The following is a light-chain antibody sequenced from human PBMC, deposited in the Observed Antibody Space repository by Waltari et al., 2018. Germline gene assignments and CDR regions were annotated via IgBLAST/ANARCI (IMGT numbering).Light chain of an antibody. V-gene: IGLV3-21*02. CDR3: QVWDSGSGHPHVV. CDR1: NIARKS. CDR2: DDS. Sequence: SYVLTQPPSVSVAPGQTASITCGGDNIARKSVHWYQQKAGQAPVLVVHDDSDRPPGIPERLSGSNSGNTATLTISRVEAGDEADFYCQVWDSGSGHPHVVFGGGTRLTVL. J-gene: IGLJ2*01.